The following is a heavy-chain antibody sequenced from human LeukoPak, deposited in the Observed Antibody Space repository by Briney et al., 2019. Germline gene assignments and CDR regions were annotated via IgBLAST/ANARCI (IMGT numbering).Heavy chain of an antibody. D-gene: IGHD1-26*01. J-gene: IGHJ4*02. CDR3: ARGGLTIAEATTSWYLDY. Sequence: GGSLRLSCATSGFSFSIYGMHWVRQAQGKGLEWVALTWYDGSNKNYADSVKGRFTISRDNSKNTLYLQMNSLRGEDTAVYYCARGGLTIAEATTSWYLDYWGQGTLVTVSS. CDR2: TWYDGSNK. CDR1: GFSFSIYG. V-gene: IGHV3-33*01.